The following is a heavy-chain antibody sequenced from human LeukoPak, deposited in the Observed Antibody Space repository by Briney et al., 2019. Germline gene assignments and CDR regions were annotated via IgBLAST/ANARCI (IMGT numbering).Heavy chain of an antibody. CDR2: ISGSGGST. CDR3: AKDLGGGWYDFDY. CDR1: GFTFSSYA. V-gene: IGHV3-23*01. J-gene: IGHJ4*02. Sequence: GGSLRLSCAASGFTFSSYAMSWVRQAPGKGLEWVSAISGSGGSTYYADSVRGRFTISRVNSKNTLYLQMNSLRAEDTAVYYCAKDLGGGWYDFDYWGQGTLVTVSS. D-gene: IGHD6-19*01.